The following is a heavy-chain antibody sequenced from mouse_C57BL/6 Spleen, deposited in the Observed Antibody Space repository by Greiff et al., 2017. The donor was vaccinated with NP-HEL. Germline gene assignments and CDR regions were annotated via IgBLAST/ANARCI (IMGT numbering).Heavy chain of an antibody. J-gene: IGHJ4*01. D-gene: IGHD2-1*01. CDR1: GFTFSDYG. Sequence: EVKVVESGGGLVKPGGSLKLSCAASGFTFSDYGMHWVRQAPEKGLEWVAYISSGSSTIYYADTVKGRFTISRDNAKNTLFLQMTSLRSEDTAMYYCARGGNDAMDYWGQGTSVTVSS. CDR3: ARGGNDAMDY. CDR2: ISSGSSTI. V-gene: IGHV5-17*01.